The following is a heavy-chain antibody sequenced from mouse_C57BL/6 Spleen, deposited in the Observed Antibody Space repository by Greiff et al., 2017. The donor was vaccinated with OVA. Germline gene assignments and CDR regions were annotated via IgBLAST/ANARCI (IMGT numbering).Heavy chain of an antibody. CDR2: IYPGDGDT. V-gene: IGHV1-82*01. CDR3: ARSRGSYYGSSDY. D-gene: IGHD1-1*01. CDR1: GYAFSSSW. Sequence: VQLQQSGPELVKPGASVKISCKASGYAFSSSWMNWVKQRPGKGLEWIGRIYPGDGDTNYNGKFKGKATLTADKSSSTAYMQLSSLTSEDSAVYFCARSRGSYYGSSDYWGQGTTLTVSS. J-gene: IGHJ2*01.